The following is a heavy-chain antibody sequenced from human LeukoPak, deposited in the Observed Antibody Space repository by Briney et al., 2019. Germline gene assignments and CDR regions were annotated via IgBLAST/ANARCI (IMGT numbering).Heavy chain of an antibody. V-gene: IGHV3-9*03. D-gene: IGHD6-13*01. CDR2: ISWNSGSI. Sequence: PGGSLRLSCTVSGFTVSSNSMSWVRQAPGKGLEWVSGISWNSGSIGYADSVKGRYTISRDNAKNSLYLQMNSLRAEDMALYYCAKGSSLKQQLRYMDVWGKGTTVTVSS. CDR1: GFTVSSNS. CDR3: AKGSSLKQQLRYMDV. J-gene: IGHJ6*04.